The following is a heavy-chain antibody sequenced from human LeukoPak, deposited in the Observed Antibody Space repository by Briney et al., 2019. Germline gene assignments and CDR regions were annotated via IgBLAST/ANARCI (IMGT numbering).Heavy chain of an antibody. V-gene: IGHV3-30*10. CDR3: ARDSTYYYDSGSSGPHYFAY. CDR2: VSYDGSIQ. J-gene: IGHJ4*02. Sequence: EGSLRLSCAASGFTFSNYAMHWVRRAPGKGPEWVAVVSYDGSIQYHTDSVKSRFTISRHNSKNTLFLQMNSVSAEDTAVYYCARDSTYYYDSGSSGPHYFAYWGQGTLVTVSS. CDR1: GFTFSNYA. D-gene: IGHD3-10*01.